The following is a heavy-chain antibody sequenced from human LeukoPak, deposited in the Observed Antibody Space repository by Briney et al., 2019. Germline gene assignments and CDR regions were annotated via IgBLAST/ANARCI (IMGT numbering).Heavy chain of an antibody. J-gene: IGHJ4*02. CDR3: ARHEYCSGGSCDDY. Sequence: SETLSLTCTVSGGSISGSDSYWGWIRQSPGKGLEWIGTIYYSGSPYYNPSLKSRVTISVDTSKNQFSLKLSSVTAADTAVYYCARHEYCSGGSCDDYWGQGTLVTVSS. D-gene: IGHD2-15*01. CDR2: IYYSGSP. CDR1: GGSISGSDSY. V-gene: IGHV4-39*01.